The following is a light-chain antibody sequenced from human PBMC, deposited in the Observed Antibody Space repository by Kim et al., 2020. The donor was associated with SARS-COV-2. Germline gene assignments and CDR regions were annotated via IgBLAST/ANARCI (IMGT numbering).Light chain of an antibody. V-gene: IGLV3-25*03. Sequence: SYELTQPPSVSLSPGQTARITCSGDALPNLYVYWYQQKAGQAPVLVIFKDSERPSGIPERFSGSSSGTTVTLTIGGVQAEDAADYYCQSADSSGNWVFGGGTKLTVL. CDR2: KDS. J-gene: IGLJ3*02. CDR3: QSADSSGNWV. CDR1: ALPNLY.